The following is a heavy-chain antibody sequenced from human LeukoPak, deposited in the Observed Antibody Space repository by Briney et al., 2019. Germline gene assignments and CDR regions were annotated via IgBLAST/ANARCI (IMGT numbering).Heavy chain of an antibody. Sequence: PGGSLRLSCAASGFTFSSYAMSWVRQAPGKGLEWVSAISGSGGSTYYADSVKGRFTISRDNSKNTLYLQMNSLRAEDTAVYYCANGEVHYDFWSGYFLDAFDIWGQGTMVTVSS. CDR3: ANGEVHYDFWSGYFLDAFDI. CDR1: GFTFSSYA. J-gene: IGHJ3*02. CDR2: ISGSGGST. V-gene: IGHV3-23*01. D-gene: IGHD3-3*01.